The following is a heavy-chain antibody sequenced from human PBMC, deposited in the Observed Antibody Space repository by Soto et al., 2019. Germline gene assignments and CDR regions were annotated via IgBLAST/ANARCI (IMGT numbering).Heavy chain of an antibody. CDR3: ARAIKRWEVNYYFDF. CDR1: GSTFNNFA. D-gene: IGHD1-26*01. V-gene: IGHV1-69*06. Sequence: QSGAEVKEPGSSVRVSXXVSGSTFNNFAFSWVRXAXXXGXXXMGGIVVDSNTAEYSQRFQDRVTITADTSTDTLYMELGSLTFEDTAVYYCARAIKRWEVNYYFDFWGQGTLVTVSS. CDR2: IVVDSNTA. J-gene: IGHJ4*02.